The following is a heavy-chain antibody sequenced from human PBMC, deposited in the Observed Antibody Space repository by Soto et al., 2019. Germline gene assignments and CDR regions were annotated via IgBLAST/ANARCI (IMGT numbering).Heavy chain of an antibody. CDR3: GRDGYMVRDSDYYFYGMDV. CDR1: GYIFTNYG. Sequence: ASVKVSCKASGYIFTNYGISWVRQAPGQGLEWMGWISGYNGNTKYAHKFQGRVTMTTDTSTSTAYMELRSLRSDDTAVYYCGRDGYMVRDSDYYFYGMDVWGEGTTVTVSS. D-gene: IGHD3-10*01. CDR2: ISGYNGNT. J-gene: IGHJ6*04. V-gene: IGHV1-18*01.